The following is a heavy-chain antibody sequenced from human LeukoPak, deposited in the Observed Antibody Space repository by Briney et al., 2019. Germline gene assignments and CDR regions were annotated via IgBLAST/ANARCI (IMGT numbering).Heavy chain of an antibody. V-gene: IGHV4-39*01. Sequence: PSETLSLTCTVSGGSISSSSYYWGWIRQPPGKGLEWMGSIYYSGSTYYNPSLKSRVTISVDTSTNQFSLKLSSVTAADTAVYYCARYYYCAGSYYEYNWFDPWGQGTLVTVSS. CDR2: IYYSGST. D-gene: IGHD3-10*01. CDR1: GGSISSSSYY. CDR3: ARYYYCAGSYYEYNWFDP. J-gene: IGHJ5*02.